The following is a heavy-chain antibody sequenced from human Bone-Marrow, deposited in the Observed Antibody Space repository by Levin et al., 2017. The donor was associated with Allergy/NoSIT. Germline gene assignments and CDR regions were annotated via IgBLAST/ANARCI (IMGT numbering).Heavy chain of an antibody. V-gene: IGHV3-53*01. D-gene: IGHD2-15*01. J-gene: IGHJ4*02. CDR3: ARNRHCIGGRCYSV. Sequence: GGSLRLSCAASGFTVSNNYMRWVRQAPGKGLEWVSLIYSGGTTYYADSVKGRFTISRDNSKNTVYLQMNSLTAEDTAVYYCARNRHCIGGRCYSVWGKGTLVTVSS. CDR2: IYSGGTT. CDR1: GFTVSNNY.